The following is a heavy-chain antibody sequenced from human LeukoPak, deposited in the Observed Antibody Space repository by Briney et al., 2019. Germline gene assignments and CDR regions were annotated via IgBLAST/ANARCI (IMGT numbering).Heavy chain of an antibody. CDR2: INHRGST. CDR3: ARGGRGVIPPNWFDP. V-gene: IGHV4-34*01. J-gene: IGHJ5*02. Sequence: KSSETLSLTCAVFGGSFSGQYWSWIRQPPGKGLEWIGEINHRGSTTYNPSLKSRVTISVDTSKSQFSLKVRSLTAADTAVYYCARGGRGVIPPNWFDPWGQGTLVTVSS. D-gene: IGHD3-10*01. CDR1: GGSFSGQY.